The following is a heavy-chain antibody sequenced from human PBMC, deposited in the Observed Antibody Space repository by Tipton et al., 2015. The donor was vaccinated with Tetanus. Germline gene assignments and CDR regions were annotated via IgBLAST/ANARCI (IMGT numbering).Heavy chain of an antibody. J-gene: IGHJ4*02. V-gene: IGHV3-33*01. CDR1: GFIFSCYG. Sequence: SLRLSCAASGFIFSCYGIHWVRQAPGKGLEWLAVSWYDGTDKYYADSVKGRFTISRDNSKNTLYLQMNSLRAEDTALYYCAREADCSGGSCFSGDFDTWGQGTQVTVSS. CDR2: SWYDGTDK. CDR3: AREADCSGGSCFSGDFDT. D-gene: IGHD2-15*01.